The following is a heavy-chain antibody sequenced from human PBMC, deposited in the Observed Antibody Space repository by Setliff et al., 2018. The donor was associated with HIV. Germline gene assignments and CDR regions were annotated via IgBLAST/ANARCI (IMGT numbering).Heavy chain of an antibody. CDR1: GGSIRSSSYY. CDR2: IYYRGNT. CDR3: ARHYGAVKSVVTVVAKYFPH. D-gene: IGHD2-21*02. Sequence: SENLSLTCNVSGGSIRSSSYYWGWIRQPPGKGLEWIGSIYYRGNTYYNPSLKSRVTISVDTSKNQFSLKLTSVTAADTAMYYCARHYGAVKSVVTVVAKYFPHWGQGTLVTVSS. V-gene: IGHV4-39*01. J-gene: IGHJ1*01.